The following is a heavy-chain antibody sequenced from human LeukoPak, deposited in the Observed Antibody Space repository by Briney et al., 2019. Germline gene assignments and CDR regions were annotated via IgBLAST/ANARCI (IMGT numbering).Heavy chain of an antibody. CDR2: IWYDGSQQ. D-gene: IGHD6-13*01. Sequence: PGGSLRLSCATSGFTFTIFGFHWVRQAPGKGPEWVAIIWYDGSQQYYADSVKGRFTISRDSSKNTVYLQMNSPRVDDTAVYYCARIDAGTYYFGYWGQGALVTVSS. V-gene: IGHV3-33*01. J-gene: IGHJ4*02. CDR1: GFTFTIFG. CDR3: ARIDAGTYYFGY.